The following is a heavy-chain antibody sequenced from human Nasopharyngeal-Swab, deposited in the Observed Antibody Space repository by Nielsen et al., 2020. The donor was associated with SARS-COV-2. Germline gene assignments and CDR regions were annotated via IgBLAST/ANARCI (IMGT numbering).Heavy chain of an antibody. V-gene: IGHV3-23*01. CDR3: AEDTAMVIFKGY. J-gene: IGHJ4*02. CDR1: GFTFSSYA. Sequence: GESLKISCAASGFTFSSYAMSWVRQAPGKGLEWVSAISGSGGSTYYADSVKGRFTISRDNSKNTLYLQMNGLRAEDTAVYYCAEDTAMVIFKGYWGQGTLVTVSS. D-gene: IGHD5-18*01. CDR2: ISGSGGST.